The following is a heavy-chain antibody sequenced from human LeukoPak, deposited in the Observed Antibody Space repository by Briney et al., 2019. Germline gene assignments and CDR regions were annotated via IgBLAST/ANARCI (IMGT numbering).Heavy chain of an antibody. D-gene: IGHD2-15*01. Sequence: GGSLRLSCAASGFTFSSYSMNWVRQAPGKGLEWVSSISSSSSYIYYAGSVKGRFTISRDNAKNSLYLQMNSLRAEDTAVYYCARDLTDIVVVVAATGPGGFDPWGQGTLVTVSS. V-gene: IGHV3-21*01. CDR2: ISSSSSYI. CDR3: ARDLTDIVVVVAATGPGGFDP. J-gene: IGHJ5*02. CDR1: GFTFSSYS.